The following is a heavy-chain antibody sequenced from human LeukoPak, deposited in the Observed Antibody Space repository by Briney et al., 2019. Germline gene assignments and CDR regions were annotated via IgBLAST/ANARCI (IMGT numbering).Heavy chain of an antibody. J-gene: IGHJ6*02. Sequence: SETLSLTCAVYGGSFSGYYWSWIRQPPGKGLEWIGEINHSGSTNYNPSLKSRVTISVDTSKNQFSLKLSSVTAADTAVYYCARYTPITMVRGVINRNYYYYYGMDVWGQGTTVTVSS. V-gene: IGHV4-34*01. CDR3: ARYTPITMVRGVINRNYYYYYGMDV. D-gene: IGHD3-10*01. CDR2: INHSGST. CDR1: GGSFSGYY.